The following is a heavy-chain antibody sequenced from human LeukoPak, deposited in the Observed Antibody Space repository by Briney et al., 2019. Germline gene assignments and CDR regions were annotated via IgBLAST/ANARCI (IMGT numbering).Heavy chain of an antibody. V-gene: IGHV3-30*18. CDR1: GFTFSSYG. CDR2: ISYDGSNK. D-gene: IGHD6-19*01. CDR3: AKDQGSGWYCAGY. Sequence: GGSLRLSCAASGFTFSSYGMHWVRQAPGKGLEWVAVISYDGSNKYYADSVKGRFTISRDNSKNTLYLQMNSLRAEDTAVYYCAKDQGSGWYCAGYWGQGTLVTVSS. J-gene: IGHJ4*02.